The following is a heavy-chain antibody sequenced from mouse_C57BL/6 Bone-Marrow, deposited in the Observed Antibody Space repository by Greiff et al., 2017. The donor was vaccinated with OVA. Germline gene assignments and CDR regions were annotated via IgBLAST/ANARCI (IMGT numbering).Heavy chain of an antibody. CDR2: INPNNGGT. CDR3: ARSGTGYFDV. J-gene: IGHJ1*03. CDR1: GYTFTDYN. D-gene: IGHD4-1*01. V-gene: IGHV1-18*01. Sequence: VQLPQSGPELVKPGASVTIPCKASGYTFTDYNMDWVKQSHGKSLEWIGDINPNNGGTIYNQKFKGQATFTVDKSSSTVYMERRSLTSEDTAVDYCARSGTGYFDVWGTGTTVTVSS.